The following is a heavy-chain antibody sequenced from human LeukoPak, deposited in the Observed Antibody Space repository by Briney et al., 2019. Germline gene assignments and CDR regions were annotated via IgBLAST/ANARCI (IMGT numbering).Heavy chain of an antibody. J-gene: IGHJ4*02. CDR2: INHSGST. D-gene: IGHD4/OR15-4a*01. CDR3: VRAHGLRTNYYFDY. CDR1: GGSFSGYY. Sequence: PSETLSLTCAVYGGSFSGYYWSWIRQPPGRGLEWIGEINHSGSTNYNPSLKSRVTISVDTSKNQFSLKLSSVTAADTAVYYCVRAHGLRTNYYFDYWGQGTLVTVSS. V-gene: IGHV4-34*01.